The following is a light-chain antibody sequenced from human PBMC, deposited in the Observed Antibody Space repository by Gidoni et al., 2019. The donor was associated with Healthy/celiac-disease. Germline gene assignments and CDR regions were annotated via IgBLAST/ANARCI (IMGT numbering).Light chain of an antibody. CDR3: GTWDSSLSAGNVV. CDR1: SSNIGNNY. J-gene: IGLJ2*01. CDR2: DNN. V-gene: IGLV1-51*01. Sequence: QSVLTQPPSVSAAPGQTVTISCSGSSSNIGNNYVSWYQQLPGTAPKLLIYDNNKLPSGIPDRFSGSKSGTSATLGITGLQTGDEADYYCGTWDSSLSAGNVVFGGGTKLTVL.